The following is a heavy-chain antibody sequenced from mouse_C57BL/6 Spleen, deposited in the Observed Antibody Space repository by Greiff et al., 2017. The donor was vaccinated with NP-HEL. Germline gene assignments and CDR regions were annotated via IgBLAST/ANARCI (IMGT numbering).Heavy chain of an antibody. D-gene: IGHD3-2*02. Sequence: QVQLQQSGAELVKPGASVKISCKASGYAFSSYWMNWVKQRPGKGLEWIGQIYPGDGDTNYNGKFKGKATLTVDKSSSTAYMQLSSLTSEDSAVYYCARGGRSSVFAYWGQGTLVTVSA. CDR1: GYAFSSYW. J-gene: IGHJ3*01. CDR2: IYPGDGDT. V-gene: IGHV1-80*01. CDR3: ARGGRSSVFAY.